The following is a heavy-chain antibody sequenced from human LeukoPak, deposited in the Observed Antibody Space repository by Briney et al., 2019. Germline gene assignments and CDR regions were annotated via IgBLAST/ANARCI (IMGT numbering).Heavy chain of an antibody. CDR2: INDDGRYT. V-gene: IGHV3-74*01. J-gene: IGHJ4*02. Sequence: HPGGSLRLSCAASGFTFSGYWMHWVRQVPGKGLVWVSRINDDGRYTVYADSVKGRFTISRDNAKNTLYLQMNSLRAEDTAIYYCAREIQAPGKTPDYWGQGALVTVSS. CDR3: AREIQAPGKTPDY. CDR1: GFTFSGYW.